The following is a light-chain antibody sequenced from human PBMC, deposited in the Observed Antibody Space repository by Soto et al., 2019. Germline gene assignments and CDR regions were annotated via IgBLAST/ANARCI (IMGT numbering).Light chain of an antibody. CDR1: SGHNSYA. V-gene: IGLV4-69*01. CDR2: VNSDGSH. J-gene: IGLJ3*02. CDR3: QTWSTDIRV. Sequence: QPVLTQSPSASAPLGASVKLTCTLSSGHNSYAIAWHQQQPEKGPRYLMKVNSDGSHSKGDGIPDRFSGSSSGAERYLTISSLQSEDEADYDCQTWSTDIRVFGGGTQVTVL.